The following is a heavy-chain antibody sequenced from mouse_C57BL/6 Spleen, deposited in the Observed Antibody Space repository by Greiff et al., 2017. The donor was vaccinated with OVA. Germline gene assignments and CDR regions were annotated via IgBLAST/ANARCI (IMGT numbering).Heavy chain of an antibody. CDR1: GFTFNTYA. D-gene: IGHD2-3*01. CDR2: IRSKSSNYAT. CDR3: VREGYYSYYYAMDY. Sequence: EVQRVESGGGLVQPKGSLKLSCAASGFTFNTYAMHWVRQAPGKGLEWVARIRSKSSNYATYYADSVKDRFTISRDDSQSMLYLQMNNLKTEDTAMYYCVREGYYSYYYAMDYWGQGTSVTVSS. V-gene: IGHV10-3*01. J-gene: IGHJ4*01.